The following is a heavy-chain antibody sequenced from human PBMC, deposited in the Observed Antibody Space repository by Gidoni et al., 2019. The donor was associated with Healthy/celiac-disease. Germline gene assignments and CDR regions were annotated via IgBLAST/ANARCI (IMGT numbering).Heavy chain of an antibody. V-gene: IGHV4-39*01. CDR1: GGSISSSSYY. CDR3: ARAIAAAGSRAYYFDY. D-gene: IGHD6-13*01. Sequence: QLQLQESGPGLVKPSETLSLTCTVSGGSISSSSYYWGWIRQPPGKGLEWIGSIYYSGSTYYNPSLKSRVTISVDTSKNQFSLKLSSVTAADTAVYYCARAIAAAGSRAYYFDYWGQGTLVTVSS. CDR2: IYYSGST. J-gene: IGHJ4*02.